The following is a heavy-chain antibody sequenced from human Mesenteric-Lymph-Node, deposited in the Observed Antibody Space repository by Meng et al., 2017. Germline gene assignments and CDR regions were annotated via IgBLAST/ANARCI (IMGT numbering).Heavy chain of an antibody. Sequence: QESGPGLVRPSETLSLTCSVSGGSVSSGDYFWSWIRHPPGKALECLAIIYGDDEKRYSPSLESRLTVTKDTSKNQVVLTMTNMVPVDTATYYCARAAARPSDWFDPWGQGTLVTVSS. D-gene: IGHD6-6*01. CDR2: IYGDDEK. CDR1: GGSVSSGDY. CDR3: ARAAARPSDWFDP. J-gene: IGHJ5*02. V-gene: IGHV2-5*08.